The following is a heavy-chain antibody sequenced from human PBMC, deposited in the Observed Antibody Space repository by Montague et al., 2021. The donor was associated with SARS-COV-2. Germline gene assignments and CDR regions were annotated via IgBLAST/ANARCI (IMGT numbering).Heavy chain of an antibody. CDR2: IYFTGKT. CDR1: GDSISRSHYF. V-gene: IGHV4-39*02. Sequence: SETLSLTCSVSGDSISRSHYFWAWIRQPPGMGLEWIGSIYFTGKTYYHPSLKSRVTISIDTSKNHFSLRLSSVTAADSAVFYCARWGLNNAFDIWGLGTMITIFS. D-gene: IGHD1/OR15-1a*01. CDR3: ARWGLNNAFDI. J-gene: IGHJ3*02.